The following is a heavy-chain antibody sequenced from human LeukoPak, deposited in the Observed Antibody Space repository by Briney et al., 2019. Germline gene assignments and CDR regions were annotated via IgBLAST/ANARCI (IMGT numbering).Heavy chain of an antibody. J-gene: IGHJ5*02. CDR2: IYYSGST. CDR1: GGSISSYY. V-gene: IGHV4-59*01. Sequence: SETLSLTCTVSGGSISSYYWSWIRQPPGKGLEWIGYIYYSGSTNYNPSLKSRVTISVDTSKNQFSLKLSSVTAADTAVYYCARADYGKKYNWFDPWGQGTLVTVSS. D-gene: IGHD4-17*01. CDR3: ARADYGKKYNWFDP.